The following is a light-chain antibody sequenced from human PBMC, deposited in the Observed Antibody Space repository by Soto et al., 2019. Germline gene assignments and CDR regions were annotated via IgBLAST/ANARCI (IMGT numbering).Light chain of an antibody. CDR3: QQYGSSPLT. CDR1: QSVGTS. J-gene: IGKJ4*01. CDR2: GAS. Sequence: EIVMTQSPVTLSLSPGERGTLSCRASQSVGTSLAWYQQKPGQAPRLLIYGASSRATGIPDRFTGSGSGTDFTLTISRLEPEDFAVYYCQQYGSSPLTFGGGTKVDI. V-gene: IGKV3-20*01.